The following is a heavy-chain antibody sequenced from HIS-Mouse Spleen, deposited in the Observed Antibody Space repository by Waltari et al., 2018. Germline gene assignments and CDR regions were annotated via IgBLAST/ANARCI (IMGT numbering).Heavy chain of an antibody. CDR1: GYTFPSYG. V-gene: IGHV1-18*01. Sequence: QVQLVQSGAEVKKPGASVKVSCKASGYTFPSYGISGGRQAPGQGLEWMGWISAYNGNTNYAQKLQGRVTMTTDTSTSTAYMELRSLRSDDTAVYYCARRYYYDSSGYYDAFDIWGQGTMVTVSS. CDR2: ISAYNGNT. J-gene: IGHJ3*02. CDR3: ARRYYYDSSGYYDAFDI. D-gene: IGHD3-22*01.